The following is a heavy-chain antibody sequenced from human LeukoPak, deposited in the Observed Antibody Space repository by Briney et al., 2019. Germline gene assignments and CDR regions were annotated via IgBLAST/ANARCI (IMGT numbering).Heavy chain of an antibody. J-gene: IGHJ3*02. V-gene: IGHV5-51*01. CDR1: GYSFTSYW. D-gene: IGHD2-15*01. CDR3: ARPLVVVAATSAFDI. Sequence: GESLKISCKGSGYSFTSYWISWVRQMPGKGLEWMGIIYPGDSDTRYSPSFQGQVTISADKSISTAYLQWSSLKASDTAMYYCARPLVVVAATSAFDIWGQGTMVTVSS. CDR2: IYPGDSDT.